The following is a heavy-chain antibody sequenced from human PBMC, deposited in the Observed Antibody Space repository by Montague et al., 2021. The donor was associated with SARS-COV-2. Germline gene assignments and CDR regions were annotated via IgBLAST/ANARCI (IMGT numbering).Heavy chain of an antibody. CDR2: IYYSGST. V-gene: IGHV4-59*01. D-gene: IGHD2-15*01. CDR3: ARRSLGYCSGGSCYSAFDP. Sequence: SETLSLTCTVSGGSISSYYWSWIRQPPGKGLEWIGHIYYSGSTNYNPSLKSRVTISVDTSKNQFSLKLSSVTAADTAVYYCARRSLGYCSGGSCYSAFDPWGQGTLVTVSS. J-gene: IGHJ5*02. CDR1: GGSISSYY.